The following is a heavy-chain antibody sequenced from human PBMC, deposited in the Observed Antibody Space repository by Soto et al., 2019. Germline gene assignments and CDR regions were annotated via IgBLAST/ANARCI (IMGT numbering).Heavy chain of an antibody. V-gene: IGHV4-59*11. J-gene: IGHJ6*02. CDR2: IYYRGST. Sequence: TLPLTCTVSAGNISSRCWSGFRHAPGKELEWIGHIYYRGSTNYNPSLRSRSTISVGAAKSHFSRKLNSVTTADTAVYYCARDGREASGMDVWGQGTKVT. D-gene: IGHD1-26*01. CDR1: AGNISSRC. CDR3: ARDGREASGMDV.